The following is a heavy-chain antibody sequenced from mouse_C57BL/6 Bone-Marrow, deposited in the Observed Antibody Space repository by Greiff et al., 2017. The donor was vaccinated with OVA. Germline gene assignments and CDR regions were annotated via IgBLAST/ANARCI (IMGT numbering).Heavy chain of an antibody. CDR3: TRDRIFITTVVATYWYFDV. D-gene: IGHD1-1*01. CDR1: GYTFTDYE. CDR2: IDPETGGT. J-gene: IGHJ1*03. Sequence: QVHVKQSGAELVRPGASVTLSCKASGYTFTDYEMHWVKQTPVHGLEWIGAIDPETGGTAYIQKFKGKAILTADKSSSTAYMVLRSLTSEDSAVYYCTRDRIFITTVVATYWYFDVWGTGTTVTVSS. V-gene: IGHV1-15*01.